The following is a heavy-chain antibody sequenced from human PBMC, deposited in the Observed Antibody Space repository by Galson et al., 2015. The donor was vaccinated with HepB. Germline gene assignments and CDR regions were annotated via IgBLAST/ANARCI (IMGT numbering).Heavy chain of an antibody. J-gene: IGHJ5*02. CDR1: GYSFTSYW. CDR2: IDPSDSYT. D-gene: IGHD3-9*01. CDR3: AGSYHPLRYFDWLLDNWFDP. V-gene: IGHV5-10-1*01. Sequence: QSGAEVKKPGESLRISCKGSGYSFTSYWISWVRQMPGKGLEWMGRIDPSDSYTNYSPSFQGHVTISADKSISTAYLQWSSLKASDTAMYYCAGSYHPLRYFDWLLDNWFDPWGQGTLVTVSS.